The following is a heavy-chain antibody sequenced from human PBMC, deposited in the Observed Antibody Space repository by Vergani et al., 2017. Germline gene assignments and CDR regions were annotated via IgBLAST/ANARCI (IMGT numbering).Heavy chain of an antibody. Sequence: EVQLVESGGGLVKPGGSLRLSCAASGFTFSSYSMNWVRQAPGKGLEWVSSISSSSSYIYYADSVKGRFTISRDNAKNSLYLQMNSLRAEDTAVYYCARDRGITMVYCGMDVWGQGTTVTVSS. V-gene: IGHV3-21*01. D-gene: IGHD3-10*01. CDR2: ISSSSSYI. J-gene: IGHJ6*02. CDR1: GFTFSSYS. CDR3: ARDRGITMVYCGMDV.